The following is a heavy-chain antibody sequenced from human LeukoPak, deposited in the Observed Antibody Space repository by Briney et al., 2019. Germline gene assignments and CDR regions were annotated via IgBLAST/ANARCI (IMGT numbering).Heavy chain of an antibody. CDR1: GYSISSSNW. J-gene: IGHJ3*02. CDR3: ARYGPNDAFDI. Sequence: SETLSLTCAVSGYSISSSNWWGWIRQPPGKGLEWIGYIYYSGSIYYNPSLKSRVTMSVDTSKNQFSLKLSSVTAEDTAVYYCARYGPNDAFDIWGQGTMVTVSS. CDR2: IYYSGSI. V-gene: IGHV4-28*05. D-gene: IGHD3-10*01.